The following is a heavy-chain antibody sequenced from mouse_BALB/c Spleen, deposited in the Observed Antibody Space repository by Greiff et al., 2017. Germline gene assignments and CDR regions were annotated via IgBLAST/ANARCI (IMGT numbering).Heavy chain of an antibody. D-gene: IGHD1-1*01. V-gene: IGHV5-6*02. CDR1: GFTFSSYG. Sequence: EVKLVESGGDLVKPGGSLKLSCAASGFTFSSYGMSWVRQTPDKRLEWVATISSGGSYTYYPDSVKGRFTISRDNAKNTMYLQMSSLKSEETAMYYCARHRDDNGSNYCDDGGQGNTGTVSA. CDR2: ISSGGSYT. J-gene: IGHJ2*01. CDR3: ARHRDDNGSNYCDD.